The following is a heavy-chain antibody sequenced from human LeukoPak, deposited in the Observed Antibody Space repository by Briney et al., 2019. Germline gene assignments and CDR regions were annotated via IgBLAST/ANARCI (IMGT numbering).Heavy chain of an antibody. CDR3: ARAPSEIGGYYPEYFRH. J-gene: IGHJ1*01. D-gene: IGHD3-22*01. Sequence: GGSLRLSCAASGFTSSSYWMHWVRHAPGKGLVWVSRIKSDGSTNYADSVKGRFTISRDNAKNTVSLQMNSLRAEDTGVYYCARAPSEIGGYYPEYFRHWGQGTLVTVSS. CDR1: GFTSSSYW. V-gene: IGHV3-74*01. CDR2: IKSDGST.